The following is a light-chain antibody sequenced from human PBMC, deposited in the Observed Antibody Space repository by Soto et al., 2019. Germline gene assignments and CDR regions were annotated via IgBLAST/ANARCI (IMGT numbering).Light chain of an antibody. CDR2: GAS. Sequence: EVVMTQSPATPSVSPGERVTLSCRASQSVRSNLAWYQQKPGQSPRLLIYGASTRATGIPARFSGSGSGTEFTLTISSLQSEDFAVYYCQQYNNWPRTFGQGSKVDNK. CDR1: QSVRSN. CDR3: QQYNNWPRT. V-gene: IGKV3-15*01. J-gene: IGKJ1*01.